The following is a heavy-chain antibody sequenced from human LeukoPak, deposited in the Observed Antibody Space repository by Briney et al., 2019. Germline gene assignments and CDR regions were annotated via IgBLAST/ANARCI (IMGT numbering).Heavy chain of an antibody. CDR1: GGSISSDY. Sequence: PSETLSLTCTVSGGSISSDYWSWIRQPPGKGLEWIGYIYYSGSTNYNPSLKSRVTISVDTSKNQFSLKLSSVTAADTVVYYCARHVRTRIDRWGQGTLVTVSS. CDR3: ARHVRTRIDR. V-gene: IGHV4-59*08. CDR2: IYYSGST. J-gene: IGHJ5*02. D-gene: IGHD2-15*01.